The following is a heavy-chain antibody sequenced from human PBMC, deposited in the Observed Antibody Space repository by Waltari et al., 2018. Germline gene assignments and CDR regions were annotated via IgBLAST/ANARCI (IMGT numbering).Heavy chain of an antibody. D-gene: IGHD4-17*01. J-gene: IGHJ1*01. CDR3: GRIAFGDDGGYFQH. Sequence: QLQLQESGPGLVKPSETLSLTCTVPGGSISSNYNWGWIRQPPGKGLEWMGNMQYSGSTFYNPSLKSRVTISLDTWSNQFSLRLSSVGAADTAVYFCGRIAFGDDGGYFQHWGQGTLVTVSS. CDR1: GGSISSNYN. CDR2: MQYSGST. V-gene: IGHV4-39*01.